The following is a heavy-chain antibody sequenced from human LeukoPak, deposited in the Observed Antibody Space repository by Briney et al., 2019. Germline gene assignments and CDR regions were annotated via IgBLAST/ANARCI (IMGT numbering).Heavy chain of an antibody. J-gene: IGHJ4*02. CDR1: GYTFTSYY. CDR2: INPSGGDT. CDR3: ARDGDRQSQQWLASPSVY. D-gene: IGHD6-19*01. Sequence: VASVTVSCKASGYTFTSYYMHWVRQAPGQGLEWMGLINPSGGDTSFAQKFQGRVTVTRDTSTNTVYMELSSLRSEDTAVYYCARDGDRQSQQWLASPSVYWGQGALVTVSS. V-gene: IGHV1-46*01.